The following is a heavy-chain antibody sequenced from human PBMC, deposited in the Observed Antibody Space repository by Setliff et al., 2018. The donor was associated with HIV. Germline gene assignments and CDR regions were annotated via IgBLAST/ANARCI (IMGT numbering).Heavy chain of an antibody. V-gene: IGHV4-61*09. Sequence: SETLSLTCTVSGGSIRSGSYYWTWIRQPAGKGPEWIGHIYTNGYTNYNPSLKSRVTISVDRSKNQFSLKLSSVTAADTAVYYCARGATKYYFDYWGQGTLVTVS. D-gene: IGHD5-12*01. CDR3: ARGATKYYFDY. CDR2: IYTNGYT. CDR1: GGSIRSGSYY. J-gene: IGHJ4*02.